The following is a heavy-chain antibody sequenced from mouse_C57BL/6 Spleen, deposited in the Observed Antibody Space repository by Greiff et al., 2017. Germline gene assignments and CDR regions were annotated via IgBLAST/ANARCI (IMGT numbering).Heavy chain of an antibody. J-gene: IGHJ3*01. CDR2: IDPEDGET. V-gene: IGHV14-2*01. D-gene: IGHD4-1*02. CDR1: GFNIKDYY. Sequence: EVQLQQSGAELVKPGASVKLSCTASGFNIKDYYMHWVKQRTEQGLEWIGRIDPEDGETKYAPKFPGKATITADTSSNTAYLQLSSLTSEDTAVYYCARDSTGTAWFAYWGQGTLVTVSA. CDR3: ARDSTGTAWFAY.